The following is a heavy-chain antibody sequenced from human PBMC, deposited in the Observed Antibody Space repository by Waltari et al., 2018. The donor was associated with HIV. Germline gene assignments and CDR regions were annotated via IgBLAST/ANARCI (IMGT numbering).Heavy chain of an antibody. J-gene: IGHJ4*02. CDR1: GGAFISYS. Sequence: QVQLVQSGPEVRKPGSSVKVSCKASGGAFISYSINWVRQAPGQGLEGVGRIIPIAATSNKAQKFQGRFTITADPSTSTAYMELTSLRSEDTAVYYCASARETMGVDFAFWGQGTLVNVSS. CDR2: IIPIAATS. D-gene: IGHD3-16*01. V-gene: IGHV1-69*08. CDR3: ASARETMGVDFAF.